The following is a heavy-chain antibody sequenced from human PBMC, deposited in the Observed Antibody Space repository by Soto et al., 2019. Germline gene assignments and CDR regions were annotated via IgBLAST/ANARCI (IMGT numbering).Heavy chain of an antibody. J-gene: IGHJ6*02. CDR1: GYTFTSYG. Sequence: QVQLVQSGAEVKKPGASVKVSCKASGYTFTSYGISWVRQAPGQGLEWMGWISAYNGNTNYAQKRQGRVTMTPDTSPSTDDTALRSLRSDETAVYYCAREGTAPGQDYGTNYYYCGMDVWGQGTTVTVSS. CDR2: ISAYNGNT. D-gene: IGHD4-17*01. CDR3: AREGTAPGQDYGTNYYYCGMDV. V-gene: IGHV1-18*01.